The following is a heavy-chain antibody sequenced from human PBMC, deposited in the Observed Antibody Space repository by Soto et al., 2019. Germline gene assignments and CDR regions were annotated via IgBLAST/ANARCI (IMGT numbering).Heavy chain of an antibody. CDR2: INPNSGGT. CDR3: AIDESPHCSSTICTPAPRLYYYVMDV. V-gene: IGHV1-2*04. J-gene: IGHJ6*02. Sequence: ASVKVSCKASGYTFTGYYMHWVRQAPGQGLEWMGWINPNSGGTNYAQKFQGWVTLTRATSISTAYMELSRLRSDDTAVYYFAIDESPHCSSTICTPAPRLYYYVMDVWGQGTTVTVSS. CDR1: GYTFTGYY. D-gene: IGHD2-2*01.